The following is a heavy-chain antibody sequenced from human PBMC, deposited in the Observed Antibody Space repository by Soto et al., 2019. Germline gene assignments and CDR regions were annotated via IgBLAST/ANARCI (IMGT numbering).Heavy chain of an antibody. J-gene: IGHJ6*02. V-gene: IGHV3-33*01. Sequence: GSLRLSCAASGFTFSSYGMHWVRQAPGKGLEWVAVIWYDGSNKYYADSVKGRFTISRDNSKNTLYLQMNSLRAEDTAMYYCARLPRVDTAMVRSSDYYYGMDVWGQGTTVTVSS. D-gene: IGHD5-18*01. CDR1: GFTFSSYG. CDR3: ARLPRVDTAMVRSSDYYYGMDV. CDR2: IWYDGSNK.